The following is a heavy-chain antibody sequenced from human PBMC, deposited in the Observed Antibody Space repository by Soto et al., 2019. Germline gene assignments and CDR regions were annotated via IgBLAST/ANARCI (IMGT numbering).Heavy chain of an antibody. Sequence: GGFLRLSCAASGFTVSSNYMSWVRQAPGKGLEWVSVIYSGGSTYYADSVKGRFTISRDNSKNTLYLQMNSLRAEDTAVYYCARTLRGEIDYWGQGTLVTVSS. CDR2: IYSGGST. J-gene: IGHJ4*02. CDR3: ARTLRGEIDY. V-gene: IGHV3-66*01. CDR1: GFTVSSNY. D-gene: IGHD4-17*01.